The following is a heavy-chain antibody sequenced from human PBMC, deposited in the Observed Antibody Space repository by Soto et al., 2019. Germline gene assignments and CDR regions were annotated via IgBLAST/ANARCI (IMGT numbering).Heavy chain of an antibody. V-gene: IGHV1-2*02. CDR1: GDTFTGYY. D-gene: IGHD3-22*01. CDR2: INPNSGGT. CDR3: ARGRPVTMIVVVIPYFDY. J-gene: IGHJ4*02. Sequence: GASVKVSCKASGDTFTGYYMHWVRQAPGQGLEWMGWINPNSGGTNYAQKFQGRVTMTRDTSISTAYMELSRLRSDDTAVYYCARGRPVTMIVVVIPYFDYWGQGTLVTVSS.